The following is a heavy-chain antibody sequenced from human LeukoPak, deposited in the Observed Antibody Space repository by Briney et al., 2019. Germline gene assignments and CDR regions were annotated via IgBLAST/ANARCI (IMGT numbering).Heavy chain of an antibody. D-gene: IGHD3-22*01. CDR1: GFTFTSAP. CDR2: SGTDGDT. CDR3: ATKTPGNYPYDY. V-gene: IGHV3-23*01. J-gene: IGHJ4*02. Sequence: GGSMRLSCVLSGFTFTSAPMNWVRQAPGKGLEWVSTSGTDGDTYYTDSVKGRFTISRDNSKNTVHLQMTSLRVEDTAVYYCATKTPGNYPYDYWGQGTLVIVSP.